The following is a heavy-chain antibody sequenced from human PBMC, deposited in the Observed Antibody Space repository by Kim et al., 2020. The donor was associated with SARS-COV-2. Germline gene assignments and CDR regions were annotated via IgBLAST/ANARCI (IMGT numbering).Heavy chain of an antibody. CDR3: ARDGGSSGGWAFDI. Sequence: SETLSLTCTVSGGSISSGGYYWSWIRQHPGKGLEWIGYIYYSGSTYYNPSLKSRVTISVDTSKNQFSLKLSSVTAADTAVYYCARDGGSSGGWAFDIWGQGTMVTVSS. CDR2: IYYSGST. V-gene: IGHV4-31*03. D-gene: IGHD2-15*01. J-gene: IGHJ3*02. CDR1: GGSISSGGYY.